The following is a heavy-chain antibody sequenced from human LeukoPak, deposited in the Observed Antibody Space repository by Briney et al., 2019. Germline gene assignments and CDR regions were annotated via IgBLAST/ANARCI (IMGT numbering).Heavy chain of an antibody. CDR2: ISYDGSNK. Sequence: GRSLRLSCAASGFTFSSYAMHWVRQAPGKGLEWVAVISYDGSNKYYADSVKGRFTISRDNSKNTLYLQMNSLRAEDTAVYYCARGTAPAVYYYYGMDVWGQGTTVTVSS. V-gene: IGHV3-30*01. J-gene: IGHJ6*02. CDR3: ARGTAPAVYYYYGMDV. D-gene: IGHD1-1*01. CDR1: GFTFSSYA.